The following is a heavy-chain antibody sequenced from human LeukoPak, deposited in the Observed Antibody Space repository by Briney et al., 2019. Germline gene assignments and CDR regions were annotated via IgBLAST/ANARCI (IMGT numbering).Heavy chain of an antibody. CDR1: GFTFSSYA. D-gene: IGHD2-15*01. CDR2: ISGGGGST. Sequence: PGGSLRLSCAASGFTFSSYAMSWVRQAPGKGLEWVSGISGGGGSTHYADSVKDRFTISRDNSKNTLYLQMNSLRAEDTAVYYCAKETVVVVAATPDAFDIWGQGTMVTVSS. J-gene: IGHJ3*02. CDR3: AKETVVVVAATPDAFDI. V-gene: IGHV3-23*01.